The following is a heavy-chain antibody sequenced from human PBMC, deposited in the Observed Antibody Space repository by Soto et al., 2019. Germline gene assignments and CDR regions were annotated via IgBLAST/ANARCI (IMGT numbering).Heavy chain of an antibody. CDR1: GITISNYP. V-gene: IGHV3-23*01. Sequence: EVQLLESGGGLVQPGGSLRLSCAASGITISNYPMSWVRQAPGKGLDWVSGISGSGDRTYYADSAKGRFTISKDISRNSLSLQLDNLGVEDTAVKFRVKDDGWYPTNAPPWGQGTPGTVP. CDR3: VKDDGWYPTNAPP. CDR2: ISGSGDRT. D-gene: IGHD1-20*01. J-gene: IGHJ5*01.